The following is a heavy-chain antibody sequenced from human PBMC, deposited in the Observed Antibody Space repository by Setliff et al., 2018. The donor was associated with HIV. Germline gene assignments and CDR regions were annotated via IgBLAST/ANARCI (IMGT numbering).Heavy chain of an antibody. D-gene: IGHD1-1*01. CDR3: AYSGRQLRGPYFDF. CDR1: GLSLSTSGVG. Sequence: SGPTLVNPTQTLTLTCTFSGLSLSTSGVGVGWIRQSPGKALEWLAFIYWNNNKHYSTSLKSRLTVTKDTSKNRVVFTMTNMDPVDTATYYCAYSGRQLRGPYFDFWGKGTTVTVSS. J-gene: IGHJ6*04. CDR2: IYWNNNK. V-gene: IGHV2-5*01.